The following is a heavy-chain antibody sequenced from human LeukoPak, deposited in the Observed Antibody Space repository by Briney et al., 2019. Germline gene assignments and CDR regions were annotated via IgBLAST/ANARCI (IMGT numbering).Heavy chain of an antibody. Sequence: GGSLRLSCVGSGFTFSRYWLNWVRQAPGKGLEWVANMNQDGSEIYYLDSVKGRFTISRDNAKNSVYLQMNSLRAGDTAVYYCVREGTVTPYNFDYWGQGTLVTVSS. J-gene: IGHJ4*02. V-gene: IGHV3-7*01. CDR3: VREGTVTPYNFDY. CDR1: GFTFSRYW. CDR2: MNQDGSEI. D-gene: IGHD4-17*01.